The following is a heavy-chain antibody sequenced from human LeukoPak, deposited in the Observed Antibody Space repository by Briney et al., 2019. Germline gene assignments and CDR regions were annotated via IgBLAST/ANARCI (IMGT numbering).Heavy chain of an antibody. CDR2: IYSGGST. Sequence: GGSLRLSCAASGFTVSSNDMSWVRQAPGKGLECISVIYSGGSTDYAGSVKGRLTISRDNAKNSLYVEMNSLRVEDTAVYYCARLDASRREGYNSNYFDYWGQGTLVTVSS. V-gene: IGHV3-53*01. D-gene: IGHD5-24*01. J-gene: IGHJ4*02. CDR3: ARLDASRREGYNSNYFDY. CDR1: GFTVSSND.